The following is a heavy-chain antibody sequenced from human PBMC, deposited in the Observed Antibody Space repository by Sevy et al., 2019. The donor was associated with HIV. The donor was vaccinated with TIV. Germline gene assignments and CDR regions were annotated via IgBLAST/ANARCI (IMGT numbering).Heavy chain of an antibody. Sequence: SETLSLTCTVSGGSISSYYWSWIRQPAGKGLEWIGRIYTSGSTNYNPSLKSRVTMSVDTSKNQFSLKLSSVTAADTAVYYCARDTPATMIRGIDPWGLGTLVTVSS. V-gene: IGHV4-4*07. CDR2: IYTSGST. D-gene: IGHD3-10*01. CDR1: GGSISSYY. J-gene: IGHJ5*02. CDR3: ARDTPATMIRGIDP.